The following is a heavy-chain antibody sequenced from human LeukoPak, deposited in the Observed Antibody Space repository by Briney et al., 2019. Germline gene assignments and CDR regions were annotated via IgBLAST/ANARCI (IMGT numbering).Heavy chain of an antibody. J-gene: IGHJ4*02. CDR2: IIPILGIA. Sequence: ASVEVSCKASGGTFSSYAISWVRQAPGQGLEWMGRIIPILGIANYAQKFRGRVTITADKSTSTAYMELSSLRSEDTAVYYCARDNYYDSSGYYKYWGQGTLVTVSS. CDR1: GGTFSSYA. V-gene: IGHV1-69*04. D-gene: IGHD3-22*01. CDR3: ARDNYYDSSGYYKY.